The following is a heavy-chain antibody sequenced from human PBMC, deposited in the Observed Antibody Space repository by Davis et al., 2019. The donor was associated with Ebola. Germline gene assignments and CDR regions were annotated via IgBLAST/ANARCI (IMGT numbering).Heavy chain of an antibody. CDR1: GFTVSSNY. D-gene: IGHD5/OR15-5a*01. Sequence: GESLKISCAASGFTVSSNYMSWVRQAPGKGLEWVSVIVGNGGGIYYADSVRGRFTISRDNSKNILYLQMKNLRAEDTAVYCCAEDRYPDGLYDLDYWGQGTLVTVSS. CDR2: IVGNGGGI. J-gene: IGHJ4*02. CDR3: AEDRYPDGLYDLDY. V-gene: IGHV3-53*01.